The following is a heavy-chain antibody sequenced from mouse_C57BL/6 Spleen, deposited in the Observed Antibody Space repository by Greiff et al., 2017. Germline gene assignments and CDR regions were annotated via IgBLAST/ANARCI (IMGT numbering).Heavy chain of an antibody. CDR3: ARSAYYYYGSSPYFGC. D-gene: IGHD1-1*01. J-gene: IGHJ2*01. Sequence: QVTLKVSGPGILQSSQTLSLTCSFSGFSLSTAGMGVSWIRQPSGKGLEWLAHIYWDDDKRYNPSLKSPPTISKDTSRNPVFLKITTVDTAATVTYYCARSAYYYYGSSPYFGCWGPGTTLTVSS. CDR1: GFSLSTAGMG. V-gene: IGHV8-12*01. CDR2: IYWDDDK.